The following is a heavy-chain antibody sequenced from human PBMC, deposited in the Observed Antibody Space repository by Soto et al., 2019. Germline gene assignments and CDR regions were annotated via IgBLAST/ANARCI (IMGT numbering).Heavy chain of an antibody. V-gene: IGHV3-23*01. J-gene: IGHJ6*02. D-gene: IGHD3-22*01. CDR1: GFTFSSYA. CDR3: AKGPPNYYDSSGYYCETTGGMDV. CDR2: ISGSGGST. Sequence: GGSLRLSCAASGFTFSSYAMSWVRQAPGKGLEWVSAISGSGGSTYYADSVKGRFTISRDNSKNTLYLQMNSLRAEDTAVYYCAKGPPNYYDSSGYYCETTGGMDVRGQGTTVTVSS.